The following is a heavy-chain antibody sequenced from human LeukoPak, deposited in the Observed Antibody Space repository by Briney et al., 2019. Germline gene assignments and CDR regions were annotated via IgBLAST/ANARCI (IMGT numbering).Heavy chain of an antibody. V-gene: IGHV3-7*02. J-gene: IGHJ2*01. CDR1: GFTFSSYW. D-gene: IGHD5-12*01. Sequence: GGSLRLSCAASGFTFSSYWMSWVRQASGKGLEWVANIKQDGSEKYYVDSVKGRFTISRDNAKNSLYLQMNSLRAEDTAVYYCSLNSGYDFDWYFDLWGRGTLVTVSS. CDR2: IKQDGSEK. CDR3: SLNSGYDFDWYFDL.